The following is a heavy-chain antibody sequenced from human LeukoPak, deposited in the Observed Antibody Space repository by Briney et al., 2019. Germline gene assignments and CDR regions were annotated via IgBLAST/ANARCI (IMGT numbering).Heavy chain of an antibody. D-gene: IGHD6-6*01. CDR3: ARGKIAARRLYNWFDP. CDR1: GGSFSGYY. V-gene: IGHV4-34*01. Sequence: PSETLSLTCAVYGGSFSGYYWSWIRQPPGKGLEWIGEIIHSGSTRYNPSLKSRVTISLDTSKNQFSLKLSSVTAADTAVYYCARGKIAARRLYNWFDPWGQGTLVTVSS. J-gene: IGHJ5*02. CDR2: IIHSGST.